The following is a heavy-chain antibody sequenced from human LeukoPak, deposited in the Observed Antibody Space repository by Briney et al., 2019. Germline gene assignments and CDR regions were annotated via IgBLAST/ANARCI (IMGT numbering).Heavy chain of an antibody. D-gene: IGHD6-19*01. Sequence: GASVKVSCKVSGYTLTELSMHWVRQAPGKGLEWMGGFDPEDGETIYAQKFQGRVTMTEDTSTDTAYMELSSLRSEDTAVYYCATEGLGSGWYNFDYWGQGTLVTVSS. CDR1: GYTLTELS. J-gene: IGHJ4*02. V-gene: IGHV1-24*01. CDR2: FDPEDGET. CDR3: ATEGLGSGWYNFDY.